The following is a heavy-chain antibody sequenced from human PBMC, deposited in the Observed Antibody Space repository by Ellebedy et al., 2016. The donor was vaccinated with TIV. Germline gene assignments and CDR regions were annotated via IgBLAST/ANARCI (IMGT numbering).Heavy chain of an antibody. CDR2: ISYDGSQE. Sequence: PGGSLTLSCTASGFIFSDYYMHWVRQAPGKGPEWVAVISYDGSQEYYADPVRGRFTVSRDNSNNTLSLQRPNLGIEDTALDYWARVHGLGQWKIQAWDPWGPGTLVTVSA. V-gene: IGHV3-30*04. CDR3: ARVHGLGQWKIQAWDP. J-gene: IGHJ5*02. CDR1: GFIFSDYY. D-gene: IGHD5-18*01.